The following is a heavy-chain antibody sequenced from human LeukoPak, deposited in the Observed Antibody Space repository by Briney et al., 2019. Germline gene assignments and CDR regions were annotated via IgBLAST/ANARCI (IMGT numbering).Heavy chain of an antibody. Sequence: NPSETLSLTCSVSGYSISSGFYWDWIRQPPGKGLEWIGSFHHSGSTPYNPSLNSRVSISVDTSKNQLSLKLSSVTAADTAVYYCARREGYNFGYWGQGTLVTVSS. J-gene: IGHJ4*02. V-gene: IGHV4-38-2*02. CDR3: ARREGYNFGY. D-gene: IGHD5-24*01. CDR1: GYSISSGFY. CDR2: FHHSGST.